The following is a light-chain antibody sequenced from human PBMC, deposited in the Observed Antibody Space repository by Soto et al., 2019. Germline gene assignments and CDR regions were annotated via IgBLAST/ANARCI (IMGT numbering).Light chain of an antibody. CDR3: QQYNNWPPIT. V-gene: IGKV3D-15*01. Sequence: EIVMTQSPVTLSVSPGERATLSCRASQRVSNKLAWYQQKPGQAPRLLIYGASTRATGIPARLSGSGSGTEFTLTISSLQSEDFAVYYCQQYNNWPPITFGQGTRLEIK. CDR2: GAS. CDR1: QRVSNK. J-gene: IGKJ5*01.